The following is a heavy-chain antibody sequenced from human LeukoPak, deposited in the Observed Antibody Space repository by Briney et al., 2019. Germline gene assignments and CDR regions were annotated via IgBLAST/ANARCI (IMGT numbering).Heavy chain of an antibody. Sequence: SVKVYCKASGGTFSVDAITWVRQAPGQGLEWMGGIIPIAGTANYAQKFQGRVTITTDESTNTAYMELSNLRSEDTAVYYCARAPYGIYSGDYYAYYMDVWGKGTTVTVSS. CDR1: GGTFSVDA. CDR2: IIPIAGTA. D-gene: IGHD1-26*01. CDR3: ARAPYGIYSGDYYAYYMDV. J-gene: IGHJ6*03. V-gene: IGHV1-69*05.